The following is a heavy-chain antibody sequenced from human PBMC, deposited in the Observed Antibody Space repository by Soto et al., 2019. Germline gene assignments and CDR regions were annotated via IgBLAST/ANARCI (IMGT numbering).Heavy chain of an antibody. V-gene: IGHV1-18*01. D-gene: IGHD6-19*01. CDR3: ARCTVDTIVTSGWCHYLDP. CDR2: ISAYNGNT. CDR1: GYTFTSYG. J-gene: IGHJ5*02. Sequence: ASVKVSCKASGYTFTSYGISWVRQAPGQGLEWMGWISAYNGNTNYAQKLQGRVTMTTDTSTSTAYMELRSLRSDDTAIYFCARCTVDTIVTSGWCHYLDPWGQGTLVTVSS.